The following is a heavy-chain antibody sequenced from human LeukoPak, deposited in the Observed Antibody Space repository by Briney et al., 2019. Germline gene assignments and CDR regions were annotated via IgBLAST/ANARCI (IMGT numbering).Heavy chain of an antibody. V-gene: IGHV1-58*02. CDR2: IVVGSGNT. J-gene: IGHJ3*02. Sequence: ASVKVSCKASGFTFTISAMQWVRQARGQRLEWIGWIVVGSGNTNYAQKFQERVTITRDMSTSTAYMELSSLRSEDTAVYYCAALYGSGSYRAFDIWGQGTMVTVST. CDR3: AALYGSGSYRAFDI. CDR1: GFTFTISA. D-gene: IGHD3-10*01.